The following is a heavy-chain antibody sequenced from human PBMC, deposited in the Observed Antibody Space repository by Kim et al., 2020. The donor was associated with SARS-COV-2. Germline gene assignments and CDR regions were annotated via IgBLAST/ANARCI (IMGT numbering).Heavy chain of an antibody. CDR3: AGARVGGGSWLGKYYYYGMDV. CDR1: GGTFSSYA. CDR2: IIPIFGTA. V-gene: IGHV1-69*13. D-gene: IGHD2-15*01. Sequence: SVKVSCKASGGTFSSYAISWVRQAPGQGLEWMGGIIPIFGTANYAQKFQGRVTITADESTSTAYMELSSLRSEDTAVYYCAGARVGGGSWLGKYYYYGMDVWGQGTTVTVSS. J-gene: IGHJ6*02.